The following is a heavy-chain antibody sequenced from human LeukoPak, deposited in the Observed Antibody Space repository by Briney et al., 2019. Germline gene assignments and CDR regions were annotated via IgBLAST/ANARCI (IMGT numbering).Heavy chain of an antibody. Sequence: SETLSLTCTVSGGSISSSSYYWGWIRQPPGKGLEWIGSIYYSGSTYYNPSLKSRVTISVDTSKNQFSLKLSSVTAADTVVYYCARQGGGSSWLDYWGQGTLVTVSS. CDR1: GGSISSSSYY. V-gene: IGHV4-39*01. D-gene: IGHD6-13*01. J-gene: IGHJ4*02. CDR3: ARQGGGSSWLDY. CDR2: IYYSGST.